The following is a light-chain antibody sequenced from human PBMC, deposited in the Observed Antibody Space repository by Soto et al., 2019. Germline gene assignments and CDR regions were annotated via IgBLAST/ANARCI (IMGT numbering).Light chain of an antibody. CDR3: QSYDSSLSGVV. V-gene: IGLV1-40*01. CDR1: NSNIGAGND. Sequence: QSVLTQPASVSGAPGQRVTISCTGTNSNIGAGNDVPWYQQLTRTAPRLLIFDNTNRPSGDSDHFSCSKSGTSAALAITGYQAEDEADYYCQSYDSSLSGVVFGGGTKLTVL. CDR2: DNT. J-gene: IGLJ3*02.